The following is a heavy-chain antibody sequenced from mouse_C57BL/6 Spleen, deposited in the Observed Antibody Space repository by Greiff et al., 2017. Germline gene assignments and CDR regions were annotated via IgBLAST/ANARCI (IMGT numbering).Heavy chain of an antibody. CDR2: IDPETGGT. J-gene: IGHJ4*01. Sequence: VQLVESGAELVRPGASVTLSCKASGYTFTDYEMHWVKQTPVHGLEWIGAIDPETGGTAYNQKFKGKAILTADKSSSTAYMELRSLTSEDSAVYYCTRTTTVVAHYYAMDYWGQGTSVTVSS. CDR3: TRTTTVVAHYYAMDY. CDR1: GYTFTDYE. D-gene: IGHD1-1*01. V-gene: IGHV1-15*01.